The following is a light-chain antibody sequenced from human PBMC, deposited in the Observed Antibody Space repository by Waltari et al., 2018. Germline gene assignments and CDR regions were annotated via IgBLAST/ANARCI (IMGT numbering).Light chain of an antibody. J-gene: IGKJ4*01. CDR1: QAISHS. CDR2: ASS. V-gene: IGKV1-NL1*01. Sequence: LSGSIGDRVTITCRASQAISHSLAWYQEKPGKVPKLLIYASSRLESGVPSRFSGSGSGTGYTLTISSLQAEDFATYYCQQYFRIPFTFGGGTKVDIK. CDR3: QQYFRIPFT.